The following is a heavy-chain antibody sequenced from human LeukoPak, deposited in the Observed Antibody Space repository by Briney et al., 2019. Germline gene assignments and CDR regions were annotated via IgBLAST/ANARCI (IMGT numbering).Heavy chain of an antibody. CDR1: GFTFRSYG. Sequence: GGSLRLSCAGSGFTFRSYGMHWVRQSPGKGLEWLALISPDGRSEYYAGSVKGRFTISRDNSKSTVYLQMNSLRPEDTALYYCAKDYGGVSNFWGQGTLVTVSS. V-gene: IGHV3-30*18. J-gene: IGHJ4*02. CDR2: ISPDGRSE. CDR3: AKDYGGVSNF. D-gene: IGHD3-16*01.